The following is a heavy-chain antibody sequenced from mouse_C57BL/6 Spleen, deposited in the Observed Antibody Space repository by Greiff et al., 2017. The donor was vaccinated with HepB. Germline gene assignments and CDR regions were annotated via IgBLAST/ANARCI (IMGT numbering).Heavy chain of an antibody. Sequence: VKLQQPGAELVKPGASVKLSCKASGYTFTSYWMQWVKQRPGQGLEWIGEIDPSDSYTNYNQKFKGKATLTVDTSSSTAYMQLSSLTSEDSAVYYCARKGDWDGGYYFDYWGQGTTLTVSS. J-gene: IGHJ2*01. CDR2: IDPSDSYT. CDR3: ARKGDWDGGYYFDY. D-gene: IGHD4-1*01. CDR1: GYTFTSYW. V-gene: IGHV1-50*01.